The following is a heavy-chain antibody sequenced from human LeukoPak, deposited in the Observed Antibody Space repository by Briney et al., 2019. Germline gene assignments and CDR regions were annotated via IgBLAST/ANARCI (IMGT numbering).Heavy chain of an antibody. CDR3: AREGYGDYRDAFDI. Sequence: GGSLRLSCAASGFTFSSYWMSWLRQAPGKGLEWVAHIKQEGSEKYYVDSVKGRFTISRDNAKNSLYLQMNRLRAEDTAVYYCAREGYGDYRDAFDIWGQGTMVTVSS. V-gene: IGHV3-7*01. CDR1: GFTFSSYW. J-gene: IGHJ3*02. D-gene: IGHD4-17*01. CDR2: IKQEGSEK.